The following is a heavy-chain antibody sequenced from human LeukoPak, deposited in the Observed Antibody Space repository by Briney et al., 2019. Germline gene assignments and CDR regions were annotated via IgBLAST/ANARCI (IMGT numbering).Heavy chain of an antibody. J-gene: IGHJ4*02. CDR3: ARVRRYYYGSGSYYTENFDY. CDR2: IYTSGST. D-gene: IGHD3-10*01. CDR1: GGSISSSSYY. V-gene: IGHV4-61*02. Sequence: SETLSLTCTVSGGSISSSSYYWSWIRQPAGKGLEWIGRIYTSGSTNYNPSLKSRVTMSVDTSKNQFSLKLSSVTAADTAVYYCARVRRYYYGSGSYYTENFDYWGQGTLVTVSS.